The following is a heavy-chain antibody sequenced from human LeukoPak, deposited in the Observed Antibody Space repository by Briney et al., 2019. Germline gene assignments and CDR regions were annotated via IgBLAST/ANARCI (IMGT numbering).Heavy chain of an antibody. J-gene: IGHJ4*02. CDR2: FYYSGST. D-gene: IGHD5-24*01. CDR3: ARDGYNPIDY. Sequence: SETLSLTCTVSGGSISGSSYYWGWIRQPPGKGLEWIGTFYYSGSTYYNSSLKSRATISVDTSKNQFSLKLTSVTAADTAVYYCARDGYNPIDYWGQGTLVSVSS. V-gene: IGHV4-39*02. CDR1: GGSISGSSYY.